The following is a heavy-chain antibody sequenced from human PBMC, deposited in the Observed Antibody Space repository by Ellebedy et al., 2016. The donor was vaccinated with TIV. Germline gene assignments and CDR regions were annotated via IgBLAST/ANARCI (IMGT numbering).Heavy chain of an antibody. J-gene: IGHJ4*02. V-gene: IGHV3-30*18. D-gene: IGHD3-10*01. CDR3: AKSWGVGIFDY. Sequence: GESLKISXAASGFTFSSYGMHWVRQAPGKGLEWVAVISYDGSNKYYADSVKGRFTISRDNSKNTLYLQMNSLRAEDTAVYYCAKSWGVGIFDYWGQGTLVTVSS. CDR2: ISYDGSNK. CDR1: GFTFSSYG.